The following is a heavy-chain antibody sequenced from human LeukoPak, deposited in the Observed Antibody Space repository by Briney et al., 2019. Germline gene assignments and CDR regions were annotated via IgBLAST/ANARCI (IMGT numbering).Heavy chain of an antibody. D-gene: IGHD1-26*01. V-gene: IGHV1-24*01. J-gene: IGHJ4*02. CDR3: ATAPWRELLIPFDY. CDR1: GYTLTELS. Sequence: ASVKVSCKVSGYTLTELSMHCVRQAPGKGLEGRGGFDPEDGETIYAQKFQGRVTMTEDTSTDTAYMELSSLRSEDTAVYYCATAPWRELLIPFDYWGQGTLVTVSS. CDR2: FDPEDGET.